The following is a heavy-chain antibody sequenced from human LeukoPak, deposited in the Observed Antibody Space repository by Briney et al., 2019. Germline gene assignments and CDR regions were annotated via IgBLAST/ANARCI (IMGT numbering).Heavy chain of an antibody. D-gene: IGHD6-6*01. CDR3: AKLSEYSFDS. J-gene: IGHJ4*02. Sequence: QPGGSLRLSCTASGFTFAGYWMTWVRHPPGKGLEWVANIKSDGSEKYYVDSVKGRFTVSRDNTKNSLSLQLNSLRAEDTAVYYCAKLSEYSFDSRGQGTQATVSS. CDR1: GFTFAGYW. V-gene: IGHV3-7*02. CDR2: IKSDGSEK.